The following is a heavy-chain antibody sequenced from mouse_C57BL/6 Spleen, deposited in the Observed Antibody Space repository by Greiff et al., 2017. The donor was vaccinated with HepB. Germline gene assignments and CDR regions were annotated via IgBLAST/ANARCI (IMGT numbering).Heavy chain of an antibody. Sequence: VKLVESGPELVKPGASVKISCKASGYAFSSSWMNWVKQRPGKGLEWIGRIYPGDGDTNYNGKFKGKATLTADKSSSTAYMPLSSLTSEDSAVYFCARDGDNYGSSLYYYAMDYWGQGTSVTVSS. J-gene: IGHJ4*01. CDR2: IYPGDGDT. D-gene: IGHD1-1*01. CDR3: ARDGDNYGSSLYYYAMDY. CDR1: GYAFSSSW. V-gene: IGHV1-82*01.